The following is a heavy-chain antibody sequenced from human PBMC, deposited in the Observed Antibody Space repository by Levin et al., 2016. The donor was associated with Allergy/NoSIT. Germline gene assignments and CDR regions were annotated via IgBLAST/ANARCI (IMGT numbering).Heavy chain of an antibody. V-gene: IGHV4-34*01. D-gene: IGHD4-17*01. Sequence: SETLSLTCAVKGGSFSGYHWSWIRQPPGKGLEWIGESNHSGGTNYNSSLKSRVTISVDTSKNQFSLKLRSVTAADTAVYYCATHDYGDSNFDYWGQGTLVTVSS. CDR3: ATHDYGDSNFDY. CDR2: SNHSGGT. J-gene: IGHJ4*02. CDR1: GGSFSGYH.